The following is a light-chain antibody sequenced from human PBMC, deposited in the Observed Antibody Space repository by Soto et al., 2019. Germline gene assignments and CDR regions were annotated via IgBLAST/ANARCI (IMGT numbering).Light chain of an antibody. Sequence: ESVLTQSPGTLSLSPVERATLSCRASQSVSSSYLAWYQQKPGQAPRLLIYGASSRATGIPDRFSGSGSGTDFTLTISRLEPEDFAVYYCQQYGSSPTFGQGTKVDI. CDR1: QSVSSSY. CDR2: GAS. V-gene: IGKV3-20*01. CDR3: QQYGSSPT. J-gene: IGKJ1*01.